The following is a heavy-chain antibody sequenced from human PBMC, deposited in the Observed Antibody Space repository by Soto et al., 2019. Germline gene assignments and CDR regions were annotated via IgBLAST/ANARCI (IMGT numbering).Heavy chain of an antibody. CDR2: IYYSGST. V-gene: IGHV4-30-4*01. CDR1: GGSISSGDYY. Sequence: QVQLQESGPGLVKPSQTLSLTCTVSGGSISSGDYYWSWIRQPPGKGLEWIGYIYYSGSTYYNPSLKGXXTXSXXTSKNQCSLKLSSVTAADTAVYYCARGSPTAMVDYWGQGTLVTVSS. CDR3: ARGSPTAMVDY. J-gene: IGHJ4*02. D-gene: IGHD5-18*01.